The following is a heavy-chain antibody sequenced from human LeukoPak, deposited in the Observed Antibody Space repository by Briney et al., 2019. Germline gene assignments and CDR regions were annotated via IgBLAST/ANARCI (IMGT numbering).Heavy chain of an antibody. Sequence: SETLSLTCAVYGGPFSDYYWSWIRQPPGKGLEWIGKINHSGSTNYSPSLKSRVTISIDTSKNQFSLKLNSMAAADTAVYYCARGEGARDGYNYAGPFYFDYWGHGTLVTVSS. CDR3: ARGEGARDGYNYAGPFYFDY. CDR1: GGPFSDYY. D-gene: IGHD5-24*01. V-gene: IGHV4-34*01. CDR2: INHSGST. J-gene: IGHJ4*01.